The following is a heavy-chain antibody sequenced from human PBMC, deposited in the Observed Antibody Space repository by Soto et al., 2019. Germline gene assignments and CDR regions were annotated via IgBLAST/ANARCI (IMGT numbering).Heavy chain of an antibody. V-gene: IGHV1-69*01. J-gene: IGHJ6*02. Sequence: QVQLVQSGAEVKKPGSSVKVSCKASGGTFSTYAISWVRQAPGQGLEWMGGIIPIFGTAHYAQKFQGIVKITADESTSTAYMELSSLRSEDTAVYYCASTSPSAHYYGMDVWGQGTTVTVSS. CDR3: ASTSPSAHYYGMDV. D-gene: IGHD2-2*01. CDR1: GGTFSTYA. CDR2: IIPIFGTA.